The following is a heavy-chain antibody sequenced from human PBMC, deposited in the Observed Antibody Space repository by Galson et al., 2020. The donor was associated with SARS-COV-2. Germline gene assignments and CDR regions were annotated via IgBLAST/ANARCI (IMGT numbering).Heavy chain of an antibody. J-gene: IGHJ4*02. CDR3: ARGDMGNDYFDY. Sequence: GGSLRLSSAASGFTFSSCWMHWVRQAPGKGLVWVSRIYSEGSSTSYADSVKGRFTISGDNAKNTLYLQMNSLRAEDTAVYYCARGDMGNDYFDYWGQGTLVTVSS. CDR1: GFTFSSCW. V-gene: IGHV3-74*01. D-gene: IGHD7-27*01. CDR2: IYSEGSST.